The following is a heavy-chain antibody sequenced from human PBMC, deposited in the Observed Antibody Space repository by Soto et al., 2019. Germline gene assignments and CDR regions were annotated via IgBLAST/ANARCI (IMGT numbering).Heavy chain of an antibody. Sequence: ASVKVSCKASGYTFTDSFIHWLRQAPGQGLEWVGWINPNNGRTTLAPNFQGRVTLSRDTSINTAYMHLSRLRSDDTAVYYCAREDADRGSFDFWGQGTLVTVSS. J-gene: IGHJ4*02. CDR2: INPNNGRT. CDR3: AREDADRGSFDF. V-gene: IGHV1-2*02. CDR1: GYTFTDSF.